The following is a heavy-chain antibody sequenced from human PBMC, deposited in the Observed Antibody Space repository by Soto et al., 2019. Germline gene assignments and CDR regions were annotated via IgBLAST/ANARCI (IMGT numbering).Heavy chain of an antibody. CDR3: ARGSGFNSYYFDY. Sequence: ASVKVSCEASGYTFTSYGISWVGQASGQGLQWMGWISPYNGNTNYAQKLQGRVTMTTDTSTSTAYMELRSLRSDDTAVYYCARGSGFNSYYFDYWGQGTLVTVSS. CDR2: ISPYNGNT. V-gene: IGHV1-18*01. CDR1: GYTFTSYG. J-gene: IGHJ4*02. D-gene: IGHD6-19*01.